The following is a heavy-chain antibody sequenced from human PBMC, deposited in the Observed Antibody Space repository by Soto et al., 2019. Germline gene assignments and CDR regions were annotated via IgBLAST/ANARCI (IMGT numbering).Heavy chain of an antibody. V-gene: IGHV1-18*01. CDR2: ISAYNGKT. Sequence: QVQMVQSGAEVTKPGASVKVSCKASGYTFSNYGFTWVRQVPGQGLEWMGWISAYNGKTNYAQELQGRVTMTTDTSTSTGYMELRSLRSDDTAVYYCARGGATSGGLDYWGQGTLVTVSS. CDR3: ARGGATSGGLDY. J-gene: IGHJ4*02. CDR1: GYTFSNYG. D-gene: IGHD3-10*01.